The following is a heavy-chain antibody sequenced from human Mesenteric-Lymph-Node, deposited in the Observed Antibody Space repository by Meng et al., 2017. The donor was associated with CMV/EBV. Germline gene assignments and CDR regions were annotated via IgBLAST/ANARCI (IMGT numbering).Heavy chain of an antibody. D-gene: IGHD6-6*01. J-gene: IGHJ6*02. CDR2: IYYTGTT. CDR1: GGSMTSSSYY. CDR3: AVDSSSDYYGMDV. Sequence: SETLSLTCNVSGGSMTSSSYYWGWIRQPPGKGLEWIGSIYYTGTTYYNPSLKSRVTISVDTSKNQFSLKLTSVTAADTAVYYCAVDSSSDYYGMDVWGQGTTVTVSS. V-gene: IGHV4-39*07.